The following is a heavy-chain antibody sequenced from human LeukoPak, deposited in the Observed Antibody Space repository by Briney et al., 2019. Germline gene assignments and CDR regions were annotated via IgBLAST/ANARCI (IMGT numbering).Heavy chain of an antibody. J-gene: IGHJ3*02. V-gene: IGHV3-7*01. CDR2: IKEDGSEK. CDR1: GFTFSNYW. Sequence: GGAMRLSCAASGFTFSNYWMNWVRQAPGKGREWVANIKEDGSEKYYVDSVKGRFTISRDNAKNSLYLQMNSLRAEDTAVYYCAKIAPDSYAFDIWGQGTMVTVSS. CDR3: AKIAPDSYAFDI. D-gene: IGHD2/OR15-2a*01.